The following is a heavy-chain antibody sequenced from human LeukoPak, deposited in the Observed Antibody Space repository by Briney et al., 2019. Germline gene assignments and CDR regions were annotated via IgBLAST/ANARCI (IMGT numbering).Heavy chain of an antibody. CDR1: GGSISSSSYY. CDR3: AMVPYYYYYMDV. V-gene: IGHV4-39*07. CDR2: IYYSGST. J-gene: IGHJ6*03. D-gene: IGHD3-10*01. Sequence: ASETLSLTCTVSGGSISSSSYYWGWIRQPPGKGLEWIGSIYYSGSTYYNPSLKSRFTISVDTSKNQFSLKLSSVTAADTAVYYCAMVPYYYYYMDVWGKGTTVTISS.